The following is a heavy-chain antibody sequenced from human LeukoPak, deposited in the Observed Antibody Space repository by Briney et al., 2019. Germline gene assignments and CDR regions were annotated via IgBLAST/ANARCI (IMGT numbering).Heavy chain of an antibody. V-gene: IGHV3-11*01. Sequence: GGSLRLSCAASEFTFSDHYMTWIRQSPGKGLEWISYISHSAYSTYYADSVKGRFSISRDNAKNSLYLQMNSLRVEDTAIYYCARGKRRFDIWGQGTRVTVSS. CDR1: EFTFSDHY. CDR3: ARGKRRFDI. CDR2: ISHSAYST. J-gene: IGHJ4*02.